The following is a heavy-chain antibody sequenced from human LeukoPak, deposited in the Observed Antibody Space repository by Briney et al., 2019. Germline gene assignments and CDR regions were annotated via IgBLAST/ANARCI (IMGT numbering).Heavy chain of an antibody. V-gene: IGHV3-11*04. CDR3: ARTTVTTRNLGLWAQVQENWFDP. Sequence: GGSLRLSCAASGFTFSDYYMSWIRQAPGKGLEWISYISSSGNTIYYADSVKGRFTIFRDNVKNSLHLQMNSLRAEDTAVYYCARTTVTTRNLGLWAQVQENWFDPWGQGTLVTVSS. D-gene: IGHD4-17*01. J-gene: IGHJ5*02. CDR1: GFTFSDYY. CDR2: ISSSGNTI.